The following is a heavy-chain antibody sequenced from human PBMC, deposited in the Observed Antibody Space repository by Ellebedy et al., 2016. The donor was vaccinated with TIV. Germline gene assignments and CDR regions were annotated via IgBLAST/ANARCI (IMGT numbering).Heavy chain of an antibody. D-gene: IGHD6-6*01. J-gene: IGHJ5*02. Sequence: ASVKVSXKASRGTFSSYAINWVRQATGQGLEWMGWMNPNSGNTGYAQKFQGRVTMTRNTSISTAYMELSSLRSEDTAVYYCARGGSSSSPWGQGTLVTVSS. CDR2: MNPNSGNT. CDR1: RGTFSSYA. V-gene: IGHV1-8*02. CDR3: ARGGSSSSP.